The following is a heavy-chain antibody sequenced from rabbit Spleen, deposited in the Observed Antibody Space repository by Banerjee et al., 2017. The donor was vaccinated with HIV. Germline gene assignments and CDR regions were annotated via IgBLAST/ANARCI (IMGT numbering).Heavy chain of an antibody. CDR2: INAVTGKA. D-gene: IGHD3-1*01. CDR3: ARDLASVVGWNFNL. Sequence: EQLEESGGGLVKPEGSLTLTCKASGFSFSDKAVMCWVRQAPGRGLEWIACINAVTGKAVYASWAKGRYTFSKTSSTTVTLQMTSLTAADTATYFCARDLASVVGWNFNLWGPGTLVTVS. V-gene: IGHV1S45*01. J-gene: IGHJ4*01. CDR1: GFSFSDKAV.